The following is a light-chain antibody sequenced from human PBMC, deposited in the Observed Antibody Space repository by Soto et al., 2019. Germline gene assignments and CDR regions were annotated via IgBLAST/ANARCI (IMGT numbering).Light chain of an antibody. CDR2: AAS. Sequence: DNVLKQSPGTLALSPGERVTLSCRASQSVTYRYLAWYQQKPGQAPRLLIYAASTRATGIPARFSGSGSGTDFTLTISSLEPEDFAVYYCQQRSKWPITFGQGTRLEIK. CDR1: QSVTYRY. V-gene: IGKV3D-20*02. CDR3: QQRSKWPIT. J-gene: IGKJ5*01.